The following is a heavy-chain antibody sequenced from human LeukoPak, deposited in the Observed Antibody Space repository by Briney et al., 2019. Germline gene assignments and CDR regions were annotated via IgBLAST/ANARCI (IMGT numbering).Heavy chain of an antibody. CDR3: AKDGGLRYFDWILRLATYFDY. D-gene: IGHD3-9*01. CDR2: IKPDGSQT. CDR1: GFTFTSYW. V-gene: IGHV3-7*03. J-gene: IGHJ4*02. Sequence: GGSLRLSCAASGFTFTSYWMNWVRQAPGKGLEWVGNIKPDGSQTYYVDSVKGRFTISRDNAKNSVSLQLNSLRAEDTAVYYCAKDGGLRYFDWILRLATYFDYWGQGTLVTVSS.